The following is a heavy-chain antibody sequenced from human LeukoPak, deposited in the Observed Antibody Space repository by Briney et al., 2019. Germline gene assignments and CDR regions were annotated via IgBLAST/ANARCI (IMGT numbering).Heavy chain of an antibody. D-gene: IGHD1-26*01. CDR2: ISYDGSNK. V-gene: IGHV3-30-3*01. CDR3: ASYVISGSYFDY. Sequence: GGSLRLSCAASGFTFSSYAMHWVRQAPGKGLEWVAVISYDGSNKYCADSVKGRFTISRDNSKNTLYLQMNSLRAEDTAVYYCASYVISGSYFDYWGQGTLVTVSS. CDR1: GFTFSSYA. J-gene: IGHJ4*02.